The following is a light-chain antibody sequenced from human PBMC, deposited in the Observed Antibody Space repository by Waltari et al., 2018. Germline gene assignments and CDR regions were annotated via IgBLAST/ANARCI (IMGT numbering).Light chain of an antibody. J-gene: IGKJ1*01. CDR1: QSVGKY. V-gene: IGKV3-20*01. CDR2: HAS. Sequence: CRASQSVGKYLAWYQQKPGQAPRLLLYHASNRATGIPDMFSGSGSGTDFSLTISRLEPEDFAIYFCQKYDSLPATFGQGTKVEIK. CDR3: QKYDSLPAT.